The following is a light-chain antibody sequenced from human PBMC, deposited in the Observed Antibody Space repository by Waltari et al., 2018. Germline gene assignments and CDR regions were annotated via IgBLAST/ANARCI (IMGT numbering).Light chain of an antibody. J-gene: IGKJ4*01. Sequence: EIVMPQSPATLSVPPGATVSLACRASQSVRSNLAWYQQKPGQSPRLLIYGASTRATGIPARFSGSGSGTEFTLVISSLQSEDFAIFYCQQYNNWPPLTFGGGTKVEIK. CDR1: QSVRSN. V-gene: IGKV3-15*01. CDR2: GAS. CDR3: QQYNNWPPLT.